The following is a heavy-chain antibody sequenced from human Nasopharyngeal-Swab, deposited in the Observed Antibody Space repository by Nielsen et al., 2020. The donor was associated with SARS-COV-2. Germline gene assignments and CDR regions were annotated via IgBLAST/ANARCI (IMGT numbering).Heavy chain of an antibody. V-gene: IGHV6-1*01. CDR2: TLYRSKWYN. D-gene: IGHD3-3*01. CDR3: ARGRDFSFDS. CDR1: GDSVSIHSAG. J-gene: IGHJ4*02. Sequence: SQTLSLTCAISGDSVSIHSAGWNWIRQSPSRGLFFLGRTLYRSKWYNDYAESVKSRIAVKPDTSKNQFSLQLNSVTPEDTAVYYCARGRDFSFDSWGQGTLVTASS.